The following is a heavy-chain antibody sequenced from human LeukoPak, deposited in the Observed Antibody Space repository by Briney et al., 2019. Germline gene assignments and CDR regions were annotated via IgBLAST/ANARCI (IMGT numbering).Heavy chain of an antibody. D-gene: IGHD6-13*01. Sequence: GGSLRLSCAASGFTLSSYAMSWVRQAPGKGLEWVSAISGSGGSTYYADSVKGRFTISRDNSKNTLYLQMNSLRAEDTAVYYCAKDPLYRSSLNWFDPWGQGTLVTVSS. J-gene: IGHJ5*02. CDR2: ISGSGGST. CDR1: GFTLSSYA. CDR3: AKDPLYRSSLNWFDP. V-gene: IGHV3-23*01.